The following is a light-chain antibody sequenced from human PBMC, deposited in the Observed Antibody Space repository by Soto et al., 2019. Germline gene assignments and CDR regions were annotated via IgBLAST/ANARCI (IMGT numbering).Light chain of an antibody. J-gene: IGKJ1*01. CDR3: HQYTNWPAWT. CDR1: QSLGSN. V-gene: IGKV3-15*01. Sequence: EMVMTQSPVTLSVSPGERATLSCRASQSLGSNLAWYQQKPGQAPRLLIYGASTRATGIPARFSGSGSGTDFTLTISSLQSEDFAVYYCHQYTNWPAWTFGQGTKVDIK. CDR2: GAS.